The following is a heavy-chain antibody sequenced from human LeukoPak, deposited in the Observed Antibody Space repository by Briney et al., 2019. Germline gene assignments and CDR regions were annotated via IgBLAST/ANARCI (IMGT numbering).Heavy chain of an antibody. J-gene: IGHJ4*02. D-gene: IGHD3-22*01. V-gene: IGHV4-31*03. CDR1: GGSISSGGYY. Sequence: SQTLSLTCTVSGGSISSGGYYWSWLRQHPGKGLEWIGYIYYSGSTYYNPSLKSRVTISVDTSKNQFSLKLSSVTAADTAVYYCARNRGSSGYYFWAHIDYWGQGTLGTVSA. CDR2: IYYSGST. CDR3: ARNRGSSGYYFWAHIDY.